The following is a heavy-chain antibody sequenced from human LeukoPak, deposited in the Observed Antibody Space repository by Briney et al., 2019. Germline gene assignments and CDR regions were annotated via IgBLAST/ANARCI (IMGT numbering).Heavy chain of an antibody. CDR1: GFTFSNAW. CDR3: TTDGDLGNYYYYYGMDV. V-gene: IGHV3-15*01. D-gene: IGHD7-27*01. CDR2: IKSKTDGGTT. J-gene: IGHJ6*02. Sequence: GGSLRLSCAASGFTFSNAWMSWVRQAPGKGLKWVGRIKSKTDGGTTDYAAPVKGRFTISRDDSKNTLYLQMNSLKTEDTAVYYCTTDGDLGNYYYYYGMDVWGQGTTVTVSS.